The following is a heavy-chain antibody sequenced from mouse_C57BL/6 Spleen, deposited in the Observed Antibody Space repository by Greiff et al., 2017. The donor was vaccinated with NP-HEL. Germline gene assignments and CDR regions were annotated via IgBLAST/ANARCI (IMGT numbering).Heavy chain of an antibody. CDR2: IDPENGDT. CDR3: TTPDYYGSSPAWFAY. Sequence: EVQLQQSGAELVRPGASVKLSCTASGFNIKDDYMHWVKQRPEQGLEWIGWIDPENGDTEYASKFQGKATITADTSSNTAYLQLSSLKSEDTAVYYCTTPDYYGSSPAWFAYWGQGTLVTGSA. V-gene: IGHV14-4*01. J-gene: IGHJ3*01. CDR1: GFNIKDDY. D-gene: IGHD1-1*01.